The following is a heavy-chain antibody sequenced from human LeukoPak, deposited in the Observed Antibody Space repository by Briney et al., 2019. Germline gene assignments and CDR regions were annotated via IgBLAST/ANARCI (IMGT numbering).Heavy chain of an antibody. J-gene: IGHJ5*02. Sequence: PSETLSLTCTVSGGSISSSSYYWGWIRQPPGKGLEWIGSIYYSGSTYYNPSLKSRVTISVDTSKNQFSLKLSSVTAADTAVYYCARDMNTSSEGFDPWGQGTLVTVSS. CDR2: IYYSGST. CDR1: GGSISSSSYY. CDR3: ARDMNTSSEGFDP. V-gene: IGHV4-39*07. D-gene: IGHD6-6*01.